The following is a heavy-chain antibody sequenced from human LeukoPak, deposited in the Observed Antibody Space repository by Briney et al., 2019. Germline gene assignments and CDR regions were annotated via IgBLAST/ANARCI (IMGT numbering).Heavy chain of an antibody. CDR1: GGSVSSGSYY. V-gene: IGHV4-61*01. D-gene: IGHD5-24*01. CDR2: IYYSGST. CDR3: ARGRDGYIFDY. Sequence: SETLSLTCTVSGGSVSSGSYYWSWIRQPPGKGLEWIGYIYYSGSTNYNPSLKSRVTISVDTSKNQFSLKLSSVTAADTAVYYCARGRDGYIFDYWGQGTLVTVSS. J-gene: IGHJ4*02.